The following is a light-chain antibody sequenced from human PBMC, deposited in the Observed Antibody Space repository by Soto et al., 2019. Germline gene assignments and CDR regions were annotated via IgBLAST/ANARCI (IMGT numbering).Light chain of an antibody. Sequence: QSVLTQPPSVSGAPGQRVTISCTGSTANIGAGYDVHWYQQLPGTAPKVLIYGNSNRPSGVPDRFSGSKSGTSASLAITGLQAEDEADYYCQPYDNSLSGHVFGTGTKVTVL. CDR3: QPYDNSLSGHV. J-gene: IGLJ1*01. CDR2: GNS. CDR1: TANIGAGYD. V-gene: IGLV1-40*01.